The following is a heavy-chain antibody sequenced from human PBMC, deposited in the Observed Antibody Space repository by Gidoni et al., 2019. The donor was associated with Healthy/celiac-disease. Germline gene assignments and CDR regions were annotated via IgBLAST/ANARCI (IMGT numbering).Heavy chain of an antibody. D-gene: IGHD6-13*01. CDR1: GFTFSSYA. J-gene: IGHJ4*02. Sequence: QVQLVESGGGVVQPGRSLRLSCAASGFTFSSYAMHWVRQAPGKGLEWVAVISYDGSNKYYADSVKGRFTISRDNSKNTLYLQMNSLRAEDTAVYYCARDRIAAAGIKRGYFDYWGQGTLVTVSS. CDR3: ARDRIAAAGIKRGYFDY. CDR2: ISYDGSNK. V-gene: IGHV3-30-3*01.